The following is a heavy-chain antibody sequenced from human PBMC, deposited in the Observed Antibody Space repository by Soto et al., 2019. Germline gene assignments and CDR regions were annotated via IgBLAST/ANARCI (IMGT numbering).Heavy chain of an antibody. CDR2: IYATGTT. CDR3: VRDGTKTLRDWFDP. V-gene: IGHV4-4*07. J-gene: IGHJ5*02. D-gene: IGHD1-1*01. CDR1: GTSISGFY. Sequence: PSETLSLTCTVSGTSISGFYWSWIRKSAGKGLEWIGRIYATGTTDYNPSLKSRVMMSVDTSKKQFSLKLRSVTAADTAVYYCVRDGTKTLRDWFDPWGQGISVTVSS.